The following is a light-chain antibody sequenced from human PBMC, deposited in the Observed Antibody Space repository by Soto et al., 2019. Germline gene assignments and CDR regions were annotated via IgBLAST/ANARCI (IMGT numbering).Light chain of an antibody. Sequence: EIVLTQSPGTLSLSPGERATLSCRANQSVSSRYSAWYQQKPGQAPRLLIYGASTRATGIPDRFSGSGSETDFTLTISRLEPEDFAVYYCQHYGSSPRTFGQGTRVEIK. CDR2: GAS. J-gene: IGKJ1*01. CDR3: QHYGSSPRT. CDR1: QSVSSRY. V-gene: IGKV3-20*01.